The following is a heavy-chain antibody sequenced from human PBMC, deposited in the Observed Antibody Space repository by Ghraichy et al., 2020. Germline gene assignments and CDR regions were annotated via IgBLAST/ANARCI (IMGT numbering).Heavy chain of an antibody. CDR2: IIPILGIA. Sequence: SVKVSCKASGGTFSSYTISWVRQAPGQGLEWMGRIIPILGIANYAQKFQGRVTITADKSTSTAYMELSSLRSEDTAVYYCARDRYCSSTSCYTGDYWGQGTLVTVSS. V-gene: IGHV1-69*04. D-gene: IGHD2-2*02. CDR3: ARDRYCSSTSCYTGDY. CDR1: GGTFSSYT. J-gene: IGHJ4*02.